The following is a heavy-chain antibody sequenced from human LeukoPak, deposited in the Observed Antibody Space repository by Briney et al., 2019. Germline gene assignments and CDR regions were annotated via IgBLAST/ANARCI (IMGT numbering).Heavy chain of an antibody. CDR3: ARETGYSTH. D-gene: IGHD6-13*01. V-gene: IGHV3-30-3*01. Sequence: EGSLRLSCTVSGFTFSSYAMHWVRQAPGKGLEWVAVISYDGNNKYYADSVKGRFTISRDNSKNTLYLQMNSLRTEDTAVYYCARETGYSTHWGQGTLVTVSS. CDR2: ISYDGNNK. J-gene: IGHJ4*02. CDR1: GFTFSSYA.